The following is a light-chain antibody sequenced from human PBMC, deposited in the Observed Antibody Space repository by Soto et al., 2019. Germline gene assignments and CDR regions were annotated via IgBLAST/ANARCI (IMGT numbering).Light chain of an antibody. CDR3: QQYGSSLYT. J-gene: IGKJ2*01. Sequence: EIVLTQSPGTLSLSPGERATLSCRASQSVSSSYLAWYQQKPGQAPRLLIYGASSRATGIPHRFSGSGSGTDFTITISRLEPEDFAVYYCQQYGSSLYTFGQGTKLEIK. V-gene: IGKV3-20*01. CDR1: QSVSSSY. CDR2: GAS.